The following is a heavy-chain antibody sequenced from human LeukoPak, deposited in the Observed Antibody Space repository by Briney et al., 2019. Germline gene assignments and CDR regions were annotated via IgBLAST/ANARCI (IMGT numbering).Heavy chain of an antibody. CDR1: GFNFGDSR. CDR3: VRGDWYFES. V-gene: IGHV3-7*04. Sequence: GGSLRLSCAASGFNFGDSRMTWVRQVPGKGLEWVANINQDGTEKHFLDSVEGRFTISRDNAKKSLFLQMSSLRSEDTAVYFCVRGDWYFESWGQGTLVTVSA. J-gene: IGHJ4*02. CDR2: INQDGTEK. D-gene: IGHD2-21*01.